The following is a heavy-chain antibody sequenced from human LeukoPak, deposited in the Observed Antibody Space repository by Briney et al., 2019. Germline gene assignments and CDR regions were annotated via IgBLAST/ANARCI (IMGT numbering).Heavy chain of an antibody. CDR2: IWYDASNK. Sequence: GGSLRLSCAASGFSFSSYGMHWVRQAPGKGLEWVAVIWYDASNKYYADSAKGRFTISRDNSKNTLYLQMNSLRAEGTAVYYWARDESSGPGELSAWGQGTLVTVSS. CDR3: ARDESSGPGELSA. J-gene: IGHJ5*02. D-gene: IGHD6-25*01. V-gene: IGHV3-33*01. CDR1: GFSFSSYG.